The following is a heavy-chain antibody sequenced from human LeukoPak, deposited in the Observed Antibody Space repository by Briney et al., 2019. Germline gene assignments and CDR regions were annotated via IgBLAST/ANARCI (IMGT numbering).Heavy chain of an antibody. J-gene: IGHJ4*02. CDR1: GFTFSSYW. CDR3: ARMSRGYSYGSDY. V-gene: IGHV3-7*01. D-gene: IGHD5-18*01. Sequence: GGSLRLSCAASGFTFSSYWMSWVRQAPGKGLEWVANIKQDGSEKYYVDSVKGRFTISRDNAKNSLYLKMNSLRAEGTAVYYCARMSRGYSYGSDYWGQGTLVTVSS. CDR2: IKQDGSEK.